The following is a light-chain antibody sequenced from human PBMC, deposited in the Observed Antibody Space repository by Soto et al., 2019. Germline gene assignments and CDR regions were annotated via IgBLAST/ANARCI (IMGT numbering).Light chain of an antibody. V-gene: IGKV3-20*01. J-gene: IGKJ5*01. CDR3: QQYGSSPLIT. Sequence: EIVLTQSPATLSLFPGERAILSCRASQRLSASDIAWYQQKPAQAPKFXIYGVSSRATGIPARFSGSGSGTDFTLTISRLEPEDFAVYHCQQYGSSPLITFGQGTRLEIK. CDR2: GVS. CDR1: QRLSASD.